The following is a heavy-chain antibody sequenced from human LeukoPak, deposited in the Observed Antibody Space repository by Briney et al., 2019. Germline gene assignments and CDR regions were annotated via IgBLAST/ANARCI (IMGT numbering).Heavy chain of an antibody. CDR1: GGSISSYY. V-gene: IGHV4-59*01. J-gene: IGHJ4*02. CDR3: ARGPTRYYFDY. Sequence: SETLSLTCTVSGGSISSYYWSWIRQPPGKGLEWIGYIYYGGSTNYNPSLKSRVTISVDTSKNQFSLKLSSVTAADTAVYYCARGPTRYYFDYWGQGTLVTVSS. CDR2: IYYGGST.